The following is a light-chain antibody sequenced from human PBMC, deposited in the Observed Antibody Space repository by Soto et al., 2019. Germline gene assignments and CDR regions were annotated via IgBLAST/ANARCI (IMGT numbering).Light chain of an antibody. CDR2: AAS. CDR3: QQSHSIPFT. V-gene: IGKV1-39*01. Sequence: DIQMTQSPSSLSASVGDRVTITCRASQSISSYLNWYQQKPGKAPKLLIYAASSLQSGVPSRFSGSGSGTDLTLTISSLQPEDFATYYCQQSHSIPFTFGPGTKVDIK. J-gene: IGKJ3*01. CDR1: QSISSY.